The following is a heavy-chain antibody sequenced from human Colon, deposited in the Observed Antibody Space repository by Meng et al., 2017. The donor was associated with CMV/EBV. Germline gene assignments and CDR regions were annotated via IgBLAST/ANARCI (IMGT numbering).Heavy chain of an antibody. J-gene: IGHJ4*02. Sequence: GESLKISCGASGFSFHSYSMNWVRQTPGKGLEWLAYISSTSDIIYYSESVRGRFTISRDNAKKSLYLQVDSLRIGDTATYYCARELYSSPDYWGQGTLVTVSS. V-gene: IGHV3-48*04. CDR1: GFSFHSYS. D-gene: IGHD6-13*01. CDR3: ARELYSSPDY. CDR2: ISSTSDII.